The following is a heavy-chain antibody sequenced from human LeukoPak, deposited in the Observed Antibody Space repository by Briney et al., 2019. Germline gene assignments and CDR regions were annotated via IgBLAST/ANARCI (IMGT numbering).Heavy chain of an antibody. CDR1: GFTFSIYW. J-gene: IGHJ5*02. CDR3: ARDRVITFGGVIS. D-gene: IGHD3-16*01. Sequence: QTGGSLRLSCAASGFTFSIYWMHWVRQPPGKGLVWVSHINSDGSSTTYADSVKGRFTISRDNSKNTLYLQMNSLRAEDTAVYYCARDRVITFGGVISWGQGTLVTVSS. V-gene: IGHV3-74*03. CDR2: INSDGSST.